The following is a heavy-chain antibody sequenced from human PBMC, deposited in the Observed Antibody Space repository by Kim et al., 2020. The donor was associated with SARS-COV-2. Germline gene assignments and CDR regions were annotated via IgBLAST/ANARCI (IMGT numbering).Heavy chain of an antibody. CDR2: IYYSGGT. V-gene: IGHV4-30-4*01. CDR3: ARGGLLRYFDWLPTLDY. J-gene: IGHJ4*02. Sequence: SETLSLTCTVSGGSINNDDYYWTWIRQPPGKDLEWIGYIYYSGGTYYNPSLKSRLTMSVDASENQFSLRLSSVTAADTAVYYCARGGLLRYFDWLPTLDYWGQGTLVTVSS. D-gene: IGHD3-9*01. CDR1: GGSINNDDYY.